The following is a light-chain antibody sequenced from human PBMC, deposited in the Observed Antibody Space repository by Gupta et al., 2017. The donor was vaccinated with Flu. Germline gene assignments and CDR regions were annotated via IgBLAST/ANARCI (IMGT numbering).Light chain of an antibody. Sequence: DIQMTQSPSSLSASVGDRVTITCRASQSISSYLNWYQQKPGKAPQLLINAASALHSGVPSRFSGSGSGTDFTLTISRLQPEDFATYFCQQSYSTPRTFGQGTKVEIK. CDR2: AAS. CDR1: QSISSY. CDR3: QQSYSTPRT. J-gene: IGKJ1*01. V-gene: IGKV1-39*01.